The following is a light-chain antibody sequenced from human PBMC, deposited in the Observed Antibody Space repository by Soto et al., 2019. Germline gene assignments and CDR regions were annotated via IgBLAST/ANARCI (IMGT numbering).Light chain of an antibody. Sequence: QSALTQPPSASGSPGQSVTISCTGTSSDVGGYNHVSWYQQHPGKAPRLMISEVTKRPSGVPDRFSGSRSGNTASLTVSGLQAEDEADYYCSSHAGSNNYVFGTGTKLTVL. J-gene: IGLJ1*01. CDR1: SSDVGGYNH. CDR2: EVT. CDR3: SSHAGSNNYV. V-gene: IGLV2-8*01.